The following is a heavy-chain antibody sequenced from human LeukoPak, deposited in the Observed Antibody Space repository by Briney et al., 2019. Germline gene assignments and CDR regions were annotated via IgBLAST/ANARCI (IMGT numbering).Heavy chain of an antibody. CDR2: IIPIFGTA. V-gene: IGHV1-69*13. CDR3: ARSGRGYCSSTSCYTDFDY. Sequence: SVKVSCKASGGTFSSYAISWVRQAPGQGLEWMGGIIPIFGTANYAQKFQGRVTITADESTSTAYMELSSLRSEDTAVYYCARSGRGYCSSTSCYTDFDYWGQGTLVTVSS. CDR1: GGTFSSYA. D-gene: IGHD2-2*02. J-gene: IGHJ4*02.